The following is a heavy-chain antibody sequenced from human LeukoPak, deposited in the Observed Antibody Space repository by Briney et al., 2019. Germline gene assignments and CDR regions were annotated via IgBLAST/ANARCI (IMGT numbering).Heavy chain of an antibody. Sequence: SETLSLTCTVSGGSISSGGYYWSWIRQPPGKGLEWIGYIYQSGSTYYNPSLKSRVTISVDRSKNQFSLKLTSVTAADTAVYYCARDTGGNWDFDYWGQGTLVTVSS. CDR3: ARDTGGNWDFDY. J-gene: IGHJ4*02. CDR2: IYQSGST. CDR1: GGSISSGGYY. V-gene: IGHV4-30-2*01. D-gene: IGHD4-23*01.